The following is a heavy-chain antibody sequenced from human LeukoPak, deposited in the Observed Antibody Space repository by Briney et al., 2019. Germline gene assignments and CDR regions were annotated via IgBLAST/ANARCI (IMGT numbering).Heavy chain of an antibody. D-gene: IGHD3-22*01. CDR3: AKDPTPYRVWDYYETIGLSY. CDR1: GFTFSSYG. J-gene: IGHJ4*02. Sequence: HPGGSLRLSCAASGFTFSSYGMHWVCQPPGKGLEGGTFIRYDESKKYYADSVKGRFTISRDNSKNQLNLHMNSLRAEDAAVYYCAKDPTPYRVWDYYETIGLSYWGQGTLVTVSS. V-gene: IGHV3-30*02. CDR2: IRYDESKK.